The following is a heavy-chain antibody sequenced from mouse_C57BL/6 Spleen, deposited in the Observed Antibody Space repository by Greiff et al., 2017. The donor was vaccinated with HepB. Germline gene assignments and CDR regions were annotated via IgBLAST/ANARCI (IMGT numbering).Heavy chain of an antibody. CDR1: GYTFTDYE. V-gene: IGHV1-15*01. Sequence: QVQLKQSGAELVRPGASVTLSCKASGYTFTDYEMHWVKQTPVHGLEWIGAIDPETGGTAYNQKFKGKAILTADKSSSTAYMELRSLTSEDSAVYYCTRRASSGLYFDYWGQGTTLTVSS. J-gene: IGHJ2*01. CDR3: TRRASSGLYFDY. D-gene: IGHD3-2*02. CDR2: IDPETGGT.